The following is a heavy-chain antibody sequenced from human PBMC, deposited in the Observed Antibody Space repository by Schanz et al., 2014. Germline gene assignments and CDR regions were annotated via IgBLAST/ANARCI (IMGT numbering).Heavy chain of an antibody. J-gene: IGHJ4*02. V-gene: IGHV3-7*01. CDR1: GFIFSNSW. CDR2: IKQDGSEK. Sequence: EVQLVESGGGLVQPGGSLRLSCAASGFIFSNSWMSWVRQAPGKGLEWVANIKQDGSEKYYVDSVKGRFTISRDNSKNTLYLQMNSLRAEDTAVYYCARDRPSGYALDFWGQGTLVTVSS. D-gene: IGHD5-12*01. CDR3: ARDRPSGYALDF.